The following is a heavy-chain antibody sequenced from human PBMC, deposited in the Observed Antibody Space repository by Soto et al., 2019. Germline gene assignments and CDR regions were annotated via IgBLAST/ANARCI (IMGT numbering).Heavy chain of an antibody. CDR1: GYTFTSFG. V-gene: IGHV1-18*04. Sequence: VQLVQSGAELKKPGASVRVSCKASGYTFTSFGVSWVRQAPGQGPEWMGWISPETGKTAYSYKFQDRVSMTADASTTTFYLDLGSLRSDDTAVYYCTRDFFVISPSTVTTDAYWGQGTLVTVSS. CDR3: TRDFFVISPSTVTTDAY. J-gene: IGHJ4*02. CDR2: ISPETGKT. D-gene: IGHD4-17*01.